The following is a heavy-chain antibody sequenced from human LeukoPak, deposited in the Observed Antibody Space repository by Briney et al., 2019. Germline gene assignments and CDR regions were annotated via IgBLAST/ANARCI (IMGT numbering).Heavy chain of an antibody. V-gene: IGHV4-34*01. CDR1: GGSFSGYY. CDR3: ARLSRSGELLSS. CDR2: INHSGST. J-gene: IGHJ4*02. Sequence: PSETLSLTCAVYGGSFSGYYWSWIRQPPGKGLEWIGEINHSGSTNYNLSLKSRVTISVDTSKNQFSLKLSSVTAADTAVYYCARLSRSGELLSSWGQGTLVTVSS. D-gene: IGHD3-10*01.